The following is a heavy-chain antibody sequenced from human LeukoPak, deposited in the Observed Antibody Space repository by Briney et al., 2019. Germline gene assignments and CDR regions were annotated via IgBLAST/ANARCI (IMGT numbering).Heavy chain of an antibody. CDR2: IVPLFGTA. CDR1: GGTFSRYG. CDR3: AREWDYESRGFFFSY. Sequence: ASVKVPCKASGGTFSRYGISWVRQARGQGLEWMGGIVPLFGTANYAQKFQGRVTITADESTSTVYMAMSSLRSEDTAVYYCAREWDYESRGFFFSYWGQGTLVTVSS. J-gene: IGHJ4*02. V-gene: IGHV1-69*13. D-gene: IGHD3-22*01.